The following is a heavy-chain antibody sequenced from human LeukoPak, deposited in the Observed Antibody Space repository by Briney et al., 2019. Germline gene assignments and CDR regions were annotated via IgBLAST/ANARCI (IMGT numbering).Heavy chain of an antibody. D-gene: IGHD5-18*01. CDR3: AKDTAMADYYFDY. V-gene: IGHV3-9*01. CDR2: ISWNSGSI. J-gene: IGHJ4*02. Sequence: GGSLRLSCAASGFTFDDYAMHWVRQAPGKGLEWVSGISWNSGSIGYADSVKGRFTISRDNAKNSLYLQMNSLRAEDTALYYCAKDTAMADYYFDYWGQGTLVTVSS. CDR1: GFTFDDYA.